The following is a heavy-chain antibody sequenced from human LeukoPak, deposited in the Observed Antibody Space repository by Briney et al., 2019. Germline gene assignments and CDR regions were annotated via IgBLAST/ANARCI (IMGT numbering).Heavy chain of an antibody. V-gene: IGHV1-8*02. J-gene: IGHJ6*03. CDR3: ASLRYFDPQGYMDV. CDR1: GYTFTSYG. Sequence: ASVKVSCKASGYTFTSYGISWVRQAPGQGLEWMGWMNPNSGNTGYAQKFQGRVTMTRNTSISTAYMELSSLRSEDTAVYYCASLRYFDPQGYMDVWGKGTTVTVSS. D-gene: IGHD3-9*01. CDR2: MNPNSGNT.